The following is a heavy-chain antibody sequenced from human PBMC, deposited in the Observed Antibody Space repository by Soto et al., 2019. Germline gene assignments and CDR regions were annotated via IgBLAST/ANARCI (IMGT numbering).Heavy chain of an antibody. Sequence: QVQLLESGGGVVQPGRSLRLSCAASGFTFSSYAMHWVRQAPGKGLEWVAVISYDGSNKYYADSVKGRFTISRDNSKNTLYLQMNSLRAEDTAVYYCARDFVGATHGDAFDIWGQGTMVTVSS. CDR2: ISYDGSNK. CDR1: GFTFSSYA. J-gene: IGHJ3*02. V-gene: IGHV3-30-3*01. CDR3: ARDFVGATHGDAFDI. D-gene: IGHD1-26*01.